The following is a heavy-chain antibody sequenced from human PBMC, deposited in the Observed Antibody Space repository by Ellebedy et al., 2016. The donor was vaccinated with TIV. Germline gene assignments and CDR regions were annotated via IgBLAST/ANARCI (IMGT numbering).Heavy chain of an antibody. Sequence: SETLSLXXTVSGDFLNTSPTYHWGWVRQPPGKGLEWIGSIYYTGSTYYNPTLKSRITISVDTSKNQFSLKLSSVTAADTAVYYCAGGYLYYYMDVWGKGTTVTVSS. CDR1: GDFLNTSPTYH. D-gene: IGHD1-26*01. V-gene: IGHV4-39*01. CDR3: AGGYLYYYMDV. J-gene: IGHJ6*03. CDR2: IYYTGST.